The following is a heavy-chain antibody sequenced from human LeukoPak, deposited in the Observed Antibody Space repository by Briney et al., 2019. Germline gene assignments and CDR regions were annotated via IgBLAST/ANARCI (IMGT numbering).Heavy chain of an antibody. CDR2: IYPGGSDT. V-gene: IGHV5-51*01. Sequence: GESLKSSFEGSGYRFTSYWIAWVRQMPGKGLEWMGIIYPGGSDTRYSPSFQGQVTISADKSISTAYLQWSSLKASDTAMYYCARLIGYTHYYWGQGTLVTVSS. J-gene: IGHJ4*02. CDR3: ARLIGYTHYY. CDR1: GYRFTSYW. D-gene: IGHD5-18*01.